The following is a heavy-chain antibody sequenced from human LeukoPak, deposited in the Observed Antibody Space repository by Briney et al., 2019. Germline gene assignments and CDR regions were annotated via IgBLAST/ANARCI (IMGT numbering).Heavy chain of an antibody. CDR2: ISGGGSST. Sequence: GGSLRLSCAASGFTFSSYAMNWVRQAPGKGLEWVSTISGGGSSTYFADSVKGRFTISRDNSKNTLYLQMNSLRAEDTAVYYCAKDLTVTTQSGFDYWGQGTLVTVSS. J-gene: IGHJ4*02. CDR1: GFTFSSYA. D-gene: IGHD4-17*01. V-gene: IGHV3-23*01. CDR3: AKDLTVTTQSGFDY.